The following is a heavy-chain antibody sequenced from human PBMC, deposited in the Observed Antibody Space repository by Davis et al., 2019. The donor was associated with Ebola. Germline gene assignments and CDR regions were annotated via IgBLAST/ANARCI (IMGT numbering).Heavy chain of an antibody. J-gene: IGHJ6*02. CDR3: ASERGIVAAAGTFHFYGMDV. CDR1: GYSFTSFW. Sequence: GESLKISCQGSGYSFTSFWITWVRQMPGKGLEWMGRIHPSDSYTKYSPSFQGHVSISVDKSINIAYLQWSSLKASDTANYYCASERGIVAAAGTFHFYGMDVWGQGTTVTVSS. CDR2: IHPSDSYT. V-gene: IGHV5-10-1*01. D-gene: IGHD6-13*01.